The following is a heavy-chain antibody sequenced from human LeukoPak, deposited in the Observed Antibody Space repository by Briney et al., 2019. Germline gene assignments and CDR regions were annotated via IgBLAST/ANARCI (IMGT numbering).Heavy chain of an antibody. CDR3: ARVSTGYYDSSGYYHAAGYFDY. D-gene: IGHD3-22*01. V-gene: IGHV4-59*01. Sequence: PSQTLSLTCTVSGGSISSYYWSWVRQPPGEGLGWVGYIYYSGSTTYNPSLTSRATISVDTSTNQFSLKLRSVTAADTAVYYCARVSTGYYDSSGYYHAAGYFDYWGQGTLVTVSS. J-gene: IGHJ4*02. CDR1: GGSISSYY. CDR2: IYYSGST.